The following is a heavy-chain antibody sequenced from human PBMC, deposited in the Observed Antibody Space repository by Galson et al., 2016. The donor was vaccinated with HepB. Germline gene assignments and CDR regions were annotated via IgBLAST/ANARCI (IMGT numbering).Heavy chain of an antibody. J-gene: IGHJ4*02. CDR2: LYHSGNT. V-gene: IGHV4-39*07. CDR1: GGSVSSGSYY. Sequence: SETLSLTCTVSGGSVSSGSYYWSWIRQPPGKGLEWIGTLYHSGNTYYNPSLKSRVTIPLDTSKNQFSLRLSSVTAADTAVYYCARGIAVAAAFFDSWGQGTLVTVSS. CDR3: ARGIAVAAAFFDS. D-gene: IGHD6-19*01.